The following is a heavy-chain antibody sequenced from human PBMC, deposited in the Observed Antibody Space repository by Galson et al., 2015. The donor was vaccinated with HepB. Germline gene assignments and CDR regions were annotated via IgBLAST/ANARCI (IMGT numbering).Heavy chain of an antibody. CDR1: GFTFDDYA. Sequence: SLRLSCAASGFTFDDYAMHWVRQAPGKGLEWVSGISWNSGSIGYADSVKGRFTISRDNAKNSLYLQMNSLRAEDTALYYCAKGPLDYYDSSGYGRNFDYWGQGTLVTVSS. J-gene: IGHJ4*02. V-gene: IGHV3-9*01. D-gene: IGHD3-22*01. CDR2: ISWNSGSI. CDR3: AKGPLDYYDSSGYGRNFDY.